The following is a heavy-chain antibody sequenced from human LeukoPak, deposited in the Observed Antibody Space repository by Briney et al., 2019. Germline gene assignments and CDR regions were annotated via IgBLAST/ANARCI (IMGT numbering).Heavy chain of an antibody. J-gene: IGHJ4*02. V-gene: IGHV1-24*01. D-gene: IGHD3-10*01. CDR2: FDPEDGET. CDR1: GYTLTELS. CDR3: AGTTWIFYYGDGSGSYPF. Sequence: GASVKVSCKVSGYTLTELSMHWVRQAPGKGLEWMGGFDPEDGETIYAQRFQGRVTMTEDTSTDTAYMELSSLRSEDTAVYYCAGTTWIFYYGDGSGSYPFWGQGTLVTVSS.